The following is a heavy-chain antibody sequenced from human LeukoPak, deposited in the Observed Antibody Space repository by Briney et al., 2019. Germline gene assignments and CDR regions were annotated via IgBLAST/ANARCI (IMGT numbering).Heavy chain of an antibody. Sequence: ASVKVSCKVSGYTLTELSMHWVRQAPGKGLEWMGGFDPEDGETIYAQKFQGRVTMTEDTSTDTAYMELSSLRSEDTAVYYCATDLRRPYSGWYESHAFDTWGQGTMVTVSS. CDR2: FDPEDGET. V-gene: IGHV1-24*01. J-gene: IGHJ3*02. D-gene: IGHD6-19*01. CDR1: GYTLTELS. CDR3: ATDLRRPYSGWYESHAFDT.